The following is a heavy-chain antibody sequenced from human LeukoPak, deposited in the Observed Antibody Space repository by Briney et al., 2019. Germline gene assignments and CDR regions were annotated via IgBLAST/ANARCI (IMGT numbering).Heavy chain of an antibody. Sequence: ASVKVACKSSGYTFTSYFIHWVRLAPGQGLEWMGIINPSGGSTSYAQKFQGRVTMTRDTSTSTVYMELSSLRSEDTAVYYCARDMGGYSYGPFDYWGQGTLVTVSS. V-gene: IGHV1-46*01. J-gene: IGHJ4*02. CDR3: ARDMGGYSYGPFDY. CDR1: GYTFTSYF. D-gene: IGHD5-18*01. CDR2: INPSGGST.